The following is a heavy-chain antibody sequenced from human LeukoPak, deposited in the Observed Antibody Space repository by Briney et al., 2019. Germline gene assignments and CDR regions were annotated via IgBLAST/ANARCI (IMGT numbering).Heavy chain of an antibody. Sequence: ASVKVSCKSSGDTFTGYYMHWVRQAPGQGLEWMGWINPNSGGTNYAQKFQGRVTMTRDTSISTAYMELSRLRSDDTAVYYCARDNPRSSGWYYITDWFDPWGQGTLVTVSS. CDR2: INPNSGGT. V-gene: IGHV1-2*02. CDR3: ARDNPRSSGWYYITDWFDP. D-gene: IGHD6-19*01. J-gene: IGHJ5*02. CDR1: GDTFTGYY.